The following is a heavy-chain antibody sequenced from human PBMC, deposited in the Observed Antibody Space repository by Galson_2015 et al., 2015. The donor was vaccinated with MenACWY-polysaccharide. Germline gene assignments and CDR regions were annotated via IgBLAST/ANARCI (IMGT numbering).Heavy chain of an antibody. Sequence: QSGAAVIKPGESLMISCPGSGYTFPQYWVAWVRQMPGKGLEWMGVIYPGDSDTRYRPSFPGQVTISADKSISTAYLQWGSLKASDTAMYFCARHQIEYSTSSCSDYWGQGTLVAVSS. CDR2: IYPGDSDT. V-gene: IGHV5-51*01. CDR1: GYTFPQYW. CDR3: ARHQIEYSTSSCSDY. J-gene: IGHJ4*02. D-gene: IGHD6-6*01.